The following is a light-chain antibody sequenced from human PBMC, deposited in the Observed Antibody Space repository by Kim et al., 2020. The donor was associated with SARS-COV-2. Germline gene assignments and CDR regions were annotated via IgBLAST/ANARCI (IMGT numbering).Light chain of an antibody. CDR2: SAS. V-gene: IGKV1-39*01. Sequence: ASAGDRITLTCRASQNSGTYLNWYQQRPGEAPKHLIYSASTWRSGVPSRFSGSGSGTDFTLTINSLQPEDFASDFCQQSYIIPITFGPGTRLEIK. J-gene: IGKJ5*01. CDR1: QNSGTY. CDR3: QQSYIIPIT.